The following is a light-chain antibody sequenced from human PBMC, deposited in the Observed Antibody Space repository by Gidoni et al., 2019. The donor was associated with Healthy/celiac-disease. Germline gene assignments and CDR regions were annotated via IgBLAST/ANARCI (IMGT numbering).Light chain of an antibody. CDR3: QQYNSYPLGIT. CDR2: DAS. V-gene: IGKV1-5*01. CDR1: QSISSW. J-gene: IGKJ4*01. Sequence: DIQMTQSPSTLSASVGDRVTITCRASQSISSWLAWYQQKPGKAPKLLIYDASSLESGVPSRFSGSGSGTEFTLTISSLQPDDFATYYCQQYNSYPLGITFGGGTKVEIK.